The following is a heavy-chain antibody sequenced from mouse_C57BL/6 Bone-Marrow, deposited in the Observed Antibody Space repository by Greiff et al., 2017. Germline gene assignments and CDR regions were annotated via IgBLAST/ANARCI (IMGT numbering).Heavy chain of an antibody. CDR1: GYSITSGYY. CDR3: ARSSREDYFDY. J-gene: IGHJ2*01. V-gene: IGHV3-6*01. D-gene: IGHD1-1*01. CDR2: ISYDGSH. Sequence: EVQLQESGPGLVKPSQSLSLTCSVTGYSITSGYYWNWIRQFPGNKLEWMGYISYDGSHNYNPSLKNRISITRDTSKNQFFLKLNSVTTEDTATYYCARSSREDYFDYWGQGTTLTVSS.